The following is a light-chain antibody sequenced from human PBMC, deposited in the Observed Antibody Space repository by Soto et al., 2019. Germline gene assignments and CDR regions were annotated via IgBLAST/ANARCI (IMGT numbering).Light chain of an antibody. CDR3: QQTYSPPFT. CDR1: QRITNS. CDR2: AAS. V-gene: IGKV1-39*01. J-gene: IGKJ3*01. Sequence: IRITQSPSSLSSSVLERFTIPCRASQRITNSLNWYQQKPGRAPNLLIYAASSLQRGAPSRFSGSGSGTNFTLTISSLQPDDFATYYCQQTYSPPFTFGPGTKVDI.